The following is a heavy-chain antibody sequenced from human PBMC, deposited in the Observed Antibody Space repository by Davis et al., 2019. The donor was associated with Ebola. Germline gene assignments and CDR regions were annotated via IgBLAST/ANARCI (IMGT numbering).Heavy chain of an antibody. Sequence: PSETLSLTCTVSGGSISSGGYYWSWIRQHPGKGLEWIGYIHYSGSTYYNPSLKSRVTISVDTSKNQFSLKLSSVTAADTAVYYCANNRGVSSGYYYRSGTFDIWGQGTMVTVSS. CDR3: ANNRGVSSGYYYRSGTFDI. D-gene: IGHD3-22*01. CDR1: GGSISSGGYY. CDR2: IHYSGST. J-gene: IGHJ3*02. V-gene: IGHV4-31*03.